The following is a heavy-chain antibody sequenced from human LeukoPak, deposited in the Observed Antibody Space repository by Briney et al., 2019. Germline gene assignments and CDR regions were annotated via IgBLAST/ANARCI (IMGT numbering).Heavy chain of an antibody. J-gene: IGHJ4*02. V-gene: IGHV3-21*01. CDR1: GFTFSTYS. Sequence: PGGSLRLSCAASGFTFSTYSMNWVRQAPGKGLELVSSISSSSSYIYYADSVKGRFTISRDNAKNSLYLQMTSLRAEDTAVYYCARDKDYTNRATNWGQGTLVTVSS. CDR2: ISSSSSYI. D-gene: IGHD4-11*01. CDR3: ARDKDYTNRATN.